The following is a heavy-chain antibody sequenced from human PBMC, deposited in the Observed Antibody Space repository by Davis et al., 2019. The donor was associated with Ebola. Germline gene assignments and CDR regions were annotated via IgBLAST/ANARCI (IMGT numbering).Heavy chain of an antibody. CDR1: RYRFTSYY. Sequence: ASVKVSCKASRYRFTSYYMHWVRQAPGQGLAWMGIINPITGGTSYAQNFQVRVNMTRDTSTSTVYMELSSLRSEDTAVYYCAREGGRYYDSSGYVFDIWGQGTMVKVSS. J-gene: IGHJ3*02. CDR3: AREGGRYYDSSGYVFDI. CDR2: INPITGGT. D-gene: IGHD3-22*01. V-gene: IGHV1-46*01.